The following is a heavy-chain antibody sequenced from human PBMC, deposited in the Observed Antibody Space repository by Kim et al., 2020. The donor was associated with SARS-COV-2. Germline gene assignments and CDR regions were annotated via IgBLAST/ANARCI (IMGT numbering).Heavy chain of an antibody. Sequence: GGSLRLSCAAAGFPFSSYAMSWVRQAPGKGLEWFSVIYSGGSSKYYADSVKGRFTFSRDNSKNTLYLQMNSLRAEDTAVYYCAKDSQRGYSYGTGGWYYFDYWGQGTLVTVSS. CDR1: GFPFSSYA. V-gene: IGHV3-23*03. D-gene: IGHD5-18*01. CDR3: AKDSQRGYSYGTGGWYYFDY. CDR2: IYSGGSSK. J-gene: IGHJ4*02.